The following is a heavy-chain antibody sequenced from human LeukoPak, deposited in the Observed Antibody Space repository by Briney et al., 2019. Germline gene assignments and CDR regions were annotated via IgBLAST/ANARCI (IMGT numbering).Heavy chain of an antibody. CDR2: INHSGST. J-gene: IGHJ4*02. CDR1: GGSFSGYY. D-gene: IGHD3-22*01. V-gene: IGHV4-34*01. Sequence: SETLSLTCAVYGGSFSGYYWSWIRQPPGKGLEWTGEINHSGSTNYNPSLKSRVTISVDTSKNQFSLKLSSVTAADTAVYYCARGRSSGYYRRYFDYWGQGTLVTVSS. CDR3: ARGRSSGYYRRYFDY.